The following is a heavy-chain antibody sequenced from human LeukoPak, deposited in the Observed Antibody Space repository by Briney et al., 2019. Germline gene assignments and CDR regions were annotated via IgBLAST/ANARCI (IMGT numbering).Heavy chain of an antibody. CDR2: INHSGST. Sequence: PSETLSLTCAVYGGSFSGYYWSWIRQPPGKGLEWIGEINHSGSTNYNPSLKSRVTISVDTSKNQFSLKLSSVTAADTAVYYCARYGDYISGYYYYGMDVWGQGTTVTVSS. J-gene: IGHJ6*02. D-gene: IGHD4-17*01. CDR3: ARYGDYISGYYYYGMDV. V-gene: IGHV4-34*01. CDR1: GGSFSGYY.